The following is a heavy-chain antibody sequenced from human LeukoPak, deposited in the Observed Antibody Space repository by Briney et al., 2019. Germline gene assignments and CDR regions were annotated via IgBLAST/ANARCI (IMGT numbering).Heavy chain of an antibody. J-gene: IGHJ5*02. D-gene: IGHD1-26*01. CDR1: GYRFSDYW. CDR3: ARYSGSDNWFDP. CDR2: IYPGDSDT. V-gene: IGHV5-51*01. Sequence: GESLKISCEGSGYRFSDYWIAWVRQMPGKGLDWMGIIYPGDSDTRYNPSFQGQVTLSVDESINTAYLQWSSLKASDTAIYYCARYSGSDNWFDPWGQGTLVTVSS.